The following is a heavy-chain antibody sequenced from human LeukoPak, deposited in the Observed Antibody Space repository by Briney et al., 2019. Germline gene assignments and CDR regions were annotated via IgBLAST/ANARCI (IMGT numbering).Heavy chain of an antibody. D-gene: IGHD2-2*01. V-gene: IGHV4-59*08. J-gene: IGHJ3*02. CDR1: GGSISSYY. CDR2: IYYSGST. CDR3: ARGVMPHDAFDI. Sequence: SETLSLTCTVSGGSISSYYWSWIRQPPGKGLEWIGYIYYSGSTNYNPSLKSRVTISEDTSKNQFSLKLSSVTAADTAVYYCARGVMPHDAFDIWGQGTMVGVSS.